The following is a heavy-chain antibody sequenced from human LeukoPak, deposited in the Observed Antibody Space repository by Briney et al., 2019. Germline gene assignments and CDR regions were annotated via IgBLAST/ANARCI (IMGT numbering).Heavy chain of an antibody. CDR1: GFTFSSYA. V-gene: IGHV3-23*01. J-gene: IGHJ4*02. D-gene: IGHD4-23*01. CDR3: AKDSYGGNPGYFDY. Sequence: SGGSLRLSCAASGFTFSSYAMSWVRQAPGKGLEWVSAISGSGGSTYYADSVKGRFTISRDNSKNTLYLQMNSLRAKDTAVYYCAKDSYGGNPGYFDYWGQGTLVTVSS. CDR2: ISGSGGST.